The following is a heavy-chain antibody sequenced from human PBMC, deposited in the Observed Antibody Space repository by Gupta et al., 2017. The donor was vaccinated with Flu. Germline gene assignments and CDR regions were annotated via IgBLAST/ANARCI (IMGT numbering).Heavy chain of an antibody. CDR2: ISGSGATT. CDR3: AKGANYYGSGSYFDQ. J-gene: IGHJ5*02. Sequence: EVQLLDSGGGLVQPGGPRRHSCSASGLTLNNSAINWVRQAPGKGPEWVSAISGSGATTKYPDSVKGRFTISRDTSKNILYIHMRSLRAEDTAEYYCAKGANYYGSGSYFDQWGQGTLVTVSS. V-gene: IGHV3-23*01. D-gene: IGHD3-10*01. CDR1: GLTLNNSA.